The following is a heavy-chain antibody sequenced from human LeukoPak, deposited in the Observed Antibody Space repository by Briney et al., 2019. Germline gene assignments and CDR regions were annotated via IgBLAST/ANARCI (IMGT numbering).Heavy chain of an antibody. CDR2: INHSGST. D-gene: IGHD5-12*01. Sequence: SETLSLTCAVYGGSFSGYYWSWIRQPPGKGLEWIGEINHSGSTNYNPSLKSRVTISVDTSKNQFSLKLSSVTAADTAVYYCARGGDKVATNGEFDYWGQGTLVTVSS. CDR1: GGSFSGYY. CDR3: ARGGDKVATNGEFDY. J-gene: IGHJ4*02. V-gene: IGHV4-34*01.